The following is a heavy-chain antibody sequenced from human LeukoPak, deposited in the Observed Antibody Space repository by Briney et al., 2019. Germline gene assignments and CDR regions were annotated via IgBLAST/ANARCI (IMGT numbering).Heavy chain of an antibody. D-gene: IGHD4-11*01. CDR3: ARDDSDFAY. Sequence: SETLSLTCTVSDYSISSGFYWGWIRPPPGKGLEWLGNIHHSGTTHYNPSLMSRVTISVDTSKNHISLKVTSVTASDTAVYYCARDDSDFAYWGQGTLVTVSS. J-gene: IGHJ4*02. V-gene: IGHV4-38-2*02. CDR2: IHHSGTT. CDR1: DYSISSGFY.